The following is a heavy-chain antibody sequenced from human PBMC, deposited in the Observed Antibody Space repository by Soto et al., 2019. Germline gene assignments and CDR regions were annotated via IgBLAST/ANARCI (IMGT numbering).Heavy chain of an antibody. CDR2: IMIGGGHT. Sequence: QVVQSGPEVKNPGTSVRVSCQTSGFTFSNSAVQWVRQARGQPLEWIGWIMIGGGHTKFAQKTQGSLNIARGFYTSTVFMALNSLNHEETALYYCAAELYERGECWHFEDWGQGTLVTVSS. CDR1: GFTFSNSA. D-gene: IGHD2-21*01. J-gene: IGHJ4*02. CDR3: AAELYERGECWHFED. V-gene: IGHV1-58*01.